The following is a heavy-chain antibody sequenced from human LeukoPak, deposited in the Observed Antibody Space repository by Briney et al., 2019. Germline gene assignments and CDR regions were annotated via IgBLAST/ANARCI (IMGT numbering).Heavy chain of an antibody. CDR2: MNPNSGNT. Sequence: ASVKVSCKASGYTFTSYDINWVRQATGQGLEWMGWMNPNSGNTGYAQKFQGRVTITRDTSASTAYMELSSLRSEDTAVYYCARGGAAAGNFDYWGQGTLVTVSS. CDR1: GYTFTSYD. CDR3: ARGGAAAGNFDY. V-gene: IGHV1-8*01. J-gene: IGHJ4*02. D-gene: IGHD6-13*01.